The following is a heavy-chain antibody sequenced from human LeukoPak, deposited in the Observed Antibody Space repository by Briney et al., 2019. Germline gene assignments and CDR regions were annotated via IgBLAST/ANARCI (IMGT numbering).Heavy chain of an antibody. Sequence: PGGSLRLSCAASGFALSDHWMIWVRQAPGKGLEWVANINHDESKKYYVDSVEGRFTISRDNAKNSLYLQMNSLRAEDTAVYYCAISTYSSSPSWGQGTLVTVSS. CDR1: GFALSDHW. CDR3: AISTYSSSPS. J-gene: IGHJ5*02. D-gene: IGHD6-6*01. V-gene: IGHV3-7*01. CDR2: INHDESKK.